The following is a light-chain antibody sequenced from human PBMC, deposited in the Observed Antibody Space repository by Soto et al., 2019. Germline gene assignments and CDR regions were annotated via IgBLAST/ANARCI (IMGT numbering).Light chain of an antibody. V-gene: IGLV1-40*01. CDR1: SSNIGAGYD. CDR3: QSYDSSLSGYV. CDR2: GNN. Sequence: QAVVTQPPSVSGAPGQRVTISCTGSSSNIGAGYDVHWYQQLPGTAPKLLIYGNNNRPSGVPDRFSGSKSGTSASLAITGLQAEDEADYYCQSYDSSLSGYVFGTETKLTVL. J-gene: IGLJ1*01.